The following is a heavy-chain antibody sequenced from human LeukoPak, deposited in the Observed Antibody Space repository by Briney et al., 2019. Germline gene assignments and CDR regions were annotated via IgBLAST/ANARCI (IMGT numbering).Heavy chain of an antibody. CDR3: ARSDGIVAAGPFDY. J-gene: IGHJ4*02. V-gene: IGHV3-53*01. Sequence: GGSLRLSCAVSGFTVSSNYMSWVRQAPGKGLEWVSVIYGGGGAYYADSVKGRFTISRDNSKNTLSLQMNSLRAEDTAVYYCARSDGIVAAGPFDYWGQGTLVTVS. CDR2: IYGGGGA. D-gene: IGHD6-13*01. CDR1: GFTVSSNY.